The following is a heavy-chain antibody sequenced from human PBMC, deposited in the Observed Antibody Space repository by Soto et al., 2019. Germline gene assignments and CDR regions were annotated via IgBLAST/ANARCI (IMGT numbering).Heavy chain of an antibody. CDR2: INHSGST. V-gene: IGHV4-34*01. J-gene: IGHJ4*02. Sequence: SETLSLTCAVYGGSFSGYYWSWLRPPPGKGLEWIGEINHSGSTNYNPSLKSRVTISVDTSKNQFSLKLSSVTAADTAVYYCARGPAGYSRGWSTGNYFDYWGQGTLVTVSS. CDR1: GGSFSGYY. CDR3: ARGPAGYSRGWSTGNYFDY. D-gene: IGHD6-19*01.